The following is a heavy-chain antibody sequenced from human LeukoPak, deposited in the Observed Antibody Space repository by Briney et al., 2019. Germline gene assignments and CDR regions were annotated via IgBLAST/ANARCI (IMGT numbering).Heavy chain of an antibody. CDR3: ARDHYYDSSGYYPLYDY. CDR1: GFTFSSYS. J-gene: IGHJ4*02. D-gene: IGHD3-22*01. V-gene: IGHV3-21*01. Sequence: GGSLRLSCAASGFTFSSYSMNWVRQAPGKGLEWVSSISSSSSYIYYADSVKGRFTISRDNARNSLYLQMNSLRAEDTAVYYCARDHYYDSSGYYPLYDYWGQGTLVTVSS. CDR2: ISSSSSYI.